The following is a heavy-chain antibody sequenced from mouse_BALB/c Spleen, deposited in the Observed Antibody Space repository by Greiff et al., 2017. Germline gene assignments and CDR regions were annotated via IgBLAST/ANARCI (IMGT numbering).Heavy chain of an antibody. V-gene: IGHV3-8*02. CDR1: GDSITSGY. CDR2: ISYSGST. J-gene: IGHJ2*01. D-gene: IGHD1-1*02. Sequence: EVQLQQSGPSLVKPSQTLSLTCSVTGDSITSGYWNWIRKFPGNKLEYMGYISYSGSTYYNPSLKSRISITRDTSKYQFFLQLNSVTTEDTATYYCASLWGTWDYFDYWGQGTTLTVSS. CDR3: ASLWGTWDYFDY.